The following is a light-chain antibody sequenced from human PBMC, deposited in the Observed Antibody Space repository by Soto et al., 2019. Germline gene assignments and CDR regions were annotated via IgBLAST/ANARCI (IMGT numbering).Light chain of an antibody. CDR1: SSDVGGYNY. CDR2: DVS. V-gene: IGLV2-14*01. J-gene: IGLJ2*01. CDR3: SSYTSSPTVV. Sequence: QSALTQPASVSGSPGQSITISCTGTSSDVGGYNYVSWYQQHPGKAPKLMIYDVSNRPSGVSNRFSGSKSGNTASLTISGLQAEDEDDFYCSSYTSSPTVVFGGGTQLTVL.